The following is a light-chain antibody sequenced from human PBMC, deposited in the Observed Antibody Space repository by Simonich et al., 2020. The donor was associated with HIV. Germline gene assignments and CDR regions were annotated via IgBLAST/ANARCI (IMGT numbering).Light chain of an antibody. J-gene: IGLJ3*02. CDR3: SSYAVNNNLV. V-gene: IGLV2-14*03. CDR2: DVS. CDR1: SSDIGGYNS. Sequence: QSALTQPASVSGSPGQSITISCTGTSSDIGGYNSVSWYQQHPDKPPKVIIYDVSKWPSGVSNRFSGSKAGNTASLTVSGLQAEDEADYYCSSYAVNNNLVFGGGTKLTVL.